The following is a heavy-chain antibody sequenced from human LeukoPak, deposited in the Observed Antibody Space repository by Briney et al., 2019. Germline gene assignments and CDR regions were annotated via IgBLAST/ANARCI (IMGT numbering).Heavy chain of an antibody. V-gene: IGHV4-4*07. CDR2: LRPTDGYT. Sequence: SETLSLTCTVSGGSITSYFLTWVRQSAGKGLEFIGRLRPTDGYTNYNPSLKSRVSMSLDTSKKQLSLELTSVTAADTAVYYCARYGYSYGPTYFDYWGHGTLVTVSS. J-gene: IGHJ4*01. CDR1: GGSITSYF. D-gene: IGHD5-18*01. CDR3: ARYGYSYGPTYFDY.